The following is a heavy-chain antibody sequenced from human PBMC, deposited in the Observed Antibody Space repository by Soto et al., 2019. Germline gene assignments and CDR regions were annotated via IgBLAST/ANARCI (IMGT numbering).Heavy chain of an antibody. J-gene: IGHJ3*02. D-gene: IGHD3-22*01. CDR3: AGNWLSFRYCYDSSGSHDAFDI. CDR1: GFTFSSYE. V-gene: IGHV3-48*03. CDR2: ISSSGSTI. Sequence: GGSLRLSCAASGFTFSSYEMNWVRQAPGKGLEWVSYISSSGSTIYYADSVKGRFTISRDNAKNSLYLQMNSLRAEDTAVYSGAGNWLSFRYCYDSSGSHDAFDIWGQGTMVTVSS.